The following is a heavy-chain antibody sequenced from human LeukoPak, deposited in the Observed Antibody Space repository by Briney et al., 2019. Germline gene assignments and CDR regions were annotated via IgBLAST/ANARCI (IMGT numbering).Heavy chain of an antibody. V-gene: IGHV4-30-4*08. CDR3: ARSLPRYSSSWPPTYYYYMDV. CDR2: IYYSGST. J-gene: IGHJ6*03. Sequence: TPSQTLSLTCTVSGGSIRSGDCYWSWIRQPPGKGLEWIGYIYYSGSTYYNPSLKSRVTISVDTSKNQFSLKLSSVTAADTAVYYCARSLPRYSSSWPPTYYYYMDVWGKGTTVTVSS. CDR1: GGSIRSGDCY. D-gene: IGHD6-13*01.